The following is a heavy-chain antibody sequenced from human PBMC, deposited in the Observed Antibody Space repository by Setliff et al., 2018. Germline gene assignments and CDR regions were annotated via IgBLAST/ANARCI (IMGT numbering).Heavy chain of an antibody. CDR1: GDSISSGSCY. J-gene: IGHJ5*02. CDR3: ARRTFGSGRFDP. CDR2: THTSGST. V-gene: IGHV4-61*09. D-gene: IGHD3-16*01. Sequence: PSETLSLTCTVSGDSISSGSCYWSWIRQPAGKGLEWIGQTHTSGSTNYSPSLKSRVTISIDTSKNQFSLKLNSVTATDTALYYCARRTFGSGRFDPWGQGTLGTVS.